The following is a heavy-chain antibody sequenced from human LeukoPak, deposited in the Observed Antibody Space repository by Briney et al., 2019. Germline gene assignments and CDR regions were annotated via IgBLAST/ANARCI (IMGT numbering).Heavy chain of an antibody. CDR1: GFTSSSYG. Sequence: SGGSLRLSCAASGFTSSSYGMHWVRQAPGKGLEWVAVISYDGSNKYYADSVKGRFTISRDNSKNTLYLQMNSLRAEDTAVYYCAKEKARPYYYYGMDVWGQGTTVTVSS. J-gene: IGHJ6*02. D-gene: IGHD6-6*01. CDR3: AKEKARPYYYYGMDV. V-gene: IGHV3-30*18. CDR2: ISYDGSNK.